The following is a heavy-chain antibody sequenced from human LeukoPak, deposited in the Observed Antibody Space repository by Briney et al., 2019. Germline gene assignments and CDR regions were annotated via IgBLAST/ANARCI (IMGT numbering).Heavy chain of an antibody. CDR1: GFTFSSNA. D-gene: IGHD2-2*02. Sequence: GGSLRLSCAASGFTFSSNAMSWVRQTPGKGLEWVSAISGSGGTTYYADSVKGRFTISRDNSKNTLYLQINSLRAEDTAVYYCAKHLSCSTWGQGTLVTVSS. J-gene: IGHJ4*02. CDR3: AKHLSCST. CDR2: ISGSGGTT. V-gene: IGHV3-23*01.